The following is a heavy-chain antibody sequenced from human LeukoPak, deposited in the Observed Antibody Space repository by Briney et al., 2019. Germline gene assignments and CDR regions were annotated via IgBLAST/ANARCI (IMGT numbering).Heavy chain of an antibody. Sequence: SVKVSCKASGGTFSKYTISWVRQAPGQGLEWMGGIIPIFGTANYAQKFQGRVTITADESTSTAYMELSSLRSEDTAVYYCARDLEGSSWDTLDAFDIWGQGTMVTVSS. CDR3: ARDLEGSSWDTLDAFDI. D-gene: IGHD6-13*01. J-gene: IGHJ3*02. CDR2: IIPIFGTA. V-gene: IGHV1-69*13. CDR1: GGTFSKYT.